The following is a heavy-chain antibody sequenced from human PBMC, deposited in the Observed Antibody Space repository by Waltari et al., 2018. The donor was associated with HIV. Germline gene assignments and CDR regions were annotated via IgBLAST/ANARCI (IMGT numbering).Heavy chain of an antibody. V-gene: IGHV3-23*01. CDR2: INGSGGRT. CDR1: GFAFSRYA. Sequence: EVQLLESGGGLVQPGGSLSLSCAASGFAFSRYAMTWVRQAPGKGLEWVSSINGSGGRTYYADSVKGRFSISRDNSKNTLYLEMKSLRAEDTAIYYCTKDPRDTDGMDVWGQGTAVTVSS. J-gene: IGHJ6*02. CDR3: TKDPRDTDGMDV. D-gene: IGHD2-2*02.